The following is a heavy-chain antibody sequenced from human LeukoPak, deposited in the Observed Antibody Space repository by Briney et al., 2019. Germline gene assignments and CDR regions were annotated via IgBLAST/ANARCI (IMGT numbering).Heavy chain of an antibody. J-gene: IGHJ3*02. CDR3: TTNDAFDI. CDR2: IKNKIASGTT. Sequence: PGGSLRLSCAASGFTFSNAWMNWVRQAPGKGLEWVGRIKNKIASGTTDYAAPVKGRFTISRDDSKNTLFLQMNSLKTEDTAMYYCTTNDAFDIWGQGTLVTVSS. CDR1: GFTFSNAW. V-gene: IGHV3-15*01.